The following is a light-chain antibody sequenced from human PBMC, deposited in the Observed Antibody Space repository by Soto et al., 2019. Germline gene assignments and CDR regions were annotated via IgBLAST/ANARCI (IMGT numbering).Light chain of an antibody. V-gene: IGLV2-23*01. CDR2: EGS. CDR3: CSYAGSVV. Sequence: QSALTQPASVSGSPGQSITISCTGTSSDVGSYNLVSWYQQHPGKAPKLMIYEGSKRPSGVSNRFSRSKSGNTASLTISGLQAEDEADYYCCSYAGSVVFGGGTQLTVL. CDR1: SSDVGSYNL. J-gene: IGLJ2*01.